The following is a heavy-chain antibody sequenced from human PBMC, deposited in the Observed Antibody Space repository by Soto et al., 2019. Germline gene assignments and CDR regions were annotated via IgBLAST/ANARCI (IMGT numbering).Heavy chain of an antibody. CDR1: GFTFSSYS. J-gene: IGHJ5*02. CDR2: ISSSSSTI. V-gene: IGHV3-48*01. Sequence: EVQLVESGGGLVQPGGSLRLSCAASGFTFSSYSMNWVRQAPGKGLEWVSYISSSSSTIYYADSVKGRFTISRDNAKNSLYLQMNSLRAEDTAVYYCAGQGGSRLHWFDPWGQGTLVTVSS. D-gene: IGHD6-13*01. CDR3: AGQGGSRLHWFDP.